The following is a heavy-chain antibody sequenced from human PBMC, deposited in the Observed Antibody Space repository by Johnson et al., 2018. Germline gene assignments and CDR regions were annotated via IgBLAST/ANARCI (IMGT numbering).Heavy chain of an antibody. D-gene: IGHD3-16*01. CDR1: GGSISRYY. CDR3: ARVIRSPHDYYYYYSMDV. J-gene: IGHJ6*03. Sequence: QVQLQESGPGLVKPSETLSLTCTVSGGSISRYYWSWIRQPPGKGLEWIGYIYYSGSTNYNPSLKRPVTISVATSKNQFSLKLSTETAADTAVYYCARVIRSPHDYYYYYSMDVWGKGTTVTVS. CDR2: IYYSGST. V-gene: IGHV4-59*01.